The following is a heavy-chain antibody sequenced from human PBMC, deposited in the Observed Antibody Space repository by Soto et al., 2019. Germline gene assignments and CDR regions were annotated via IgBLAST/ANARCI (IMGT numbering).Heavy chain of an antibody. CDR3: ARDVVDIEMVMEYRGMDV. J-gene: IGHJ6*02. CDR1: GDSISSGDYY. Sequence: SETLSLTCSVSGDSISSGDYYWSWIRQPPGKGLEWIGYIFDSGHTHYNPSLRSRVVVSVDTSKTQLSLKLSSVNAADTAVYFCARDVVDIEMVMEYRGMDVWGQGTTVTVSS. D-gene: IGHD5-12*01. CDR2: IFDSGHT. V-gene: IGHV4-30-4*01.